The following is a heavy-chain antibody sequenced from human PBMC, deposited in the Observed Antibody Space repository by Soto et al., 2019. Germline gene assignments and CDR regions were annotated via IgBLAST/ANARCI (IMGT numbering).Heavy chain of an antibody. J-gene: IGHJ4*02. CDR1: GFTFSSYA. CDR2: ISGSGGST. D-gene: IGHD2-15*01. CDR3: AKDHNVGYCSGGSCYPFDY. Sequence: GGSLRLSCAASGFTFSSYAMSWVRQAPGKGLEWVSAISGSGGSTYYADSVKGRFTISRDNSKNTLYLQMNSLRAEDTAVYYCAKDHNVGYCSGGSCYPFDYWGQGTLVTVSS. V-gene: IGHV3-23*01.